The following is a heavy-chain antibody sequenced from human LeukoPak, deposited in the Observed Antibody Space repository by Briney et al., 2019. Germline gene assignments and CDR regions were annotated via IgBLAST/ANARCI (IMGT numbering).Heavy chain of an antibody. CDR2: ISGSGGST. V-gene: IGHV3-23*01. Sequence: PGGSLRLSCAASGFTFDDYAMSWVRQAPGKGLEWVSAISGSGGSTYYADSVKGRFTISRDISKNTLYLQMNSLRAEDTAVYYCAKSGGYSSSSELDYWGQGTLVTVSS. CDR3: AKSGGYSSSSELDY. D-gene: IGHD6-6*01. J-gene: IGHJ4*02. CDR1: GFTFDDYA.